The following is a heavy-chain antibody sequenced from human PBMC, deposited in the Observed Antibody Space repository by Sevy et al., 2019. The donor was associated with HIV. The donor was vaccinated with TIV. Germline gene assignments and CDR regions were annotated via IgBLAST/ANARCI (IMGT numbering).Heavy chain of an antibody. V-gene: IGHV3-30*18. CDR2: ISNDGINE. J-gene: IGHJ6*02. CDR1: GFSFSYYG. D-gene: IGHD1-26*01. CDR3: ANAYSGSYSHSYLYALDV. Sequence: GGSLRLSCIGSGFSFSYYGIHWVRQSPGKGLDWVALISNDGINEYYADSVQGRFTISRDNSKNTEYLEMNSLGNADTAIYFCANAYSGSYSHSYLYALDVWGQGTTVTVSS.